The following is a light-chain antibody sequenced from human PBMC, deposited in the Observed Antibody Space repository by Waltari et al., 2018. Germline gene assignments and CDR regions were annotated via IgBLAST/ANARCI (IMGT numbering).Light chain of an antibody. J-gene: IGLJ2*01. CDR3: SSYTSTNTHVV. CDR1: SSDIGGYDF. Sequence: QSTLTQPASVSGSRGQTITISCTGTSSDIGGYDFVSWYQQFPCKAPKLIIYDVNNRPSGGSDRFSGFKSGNTASLTISGLQPEDEAEYYCSSYTSTNTHVVFGGGTKLTVL. V-gene: IGLV2-14*03. CDR2: DVN.